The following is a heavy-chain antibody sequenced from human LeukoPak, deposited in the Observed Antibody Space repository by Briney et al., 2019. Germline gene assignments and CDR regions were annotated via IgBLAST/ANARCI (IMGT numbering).Heavy chain of an antibody. J-gene: IGHJ3*02. V-gene: IGHV4-34*01. CDR2: INHSGST. CDR1: GGSFSGYY. D-gene: IGHD4-11*01. CDR3: ARGWPTAENAFDI. Sequence: SETLSLTCAVYGGSFSGYYWSWIRQPPGKGLEWIGEINHSGSTNYNPSLKSRVTISVDTSKNQFSLKLSSVTAADTAVYYCARGWPTAENAFDIWGQGTMVTVSS.